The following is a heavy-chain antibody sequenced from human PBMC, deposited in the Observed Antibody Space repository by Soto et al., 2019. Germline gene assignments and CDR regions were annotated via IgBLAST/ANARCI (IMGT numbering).Heavy chain of an antibody. J-gene: IGHJ4*02. CDR3: AKSSGLDYRLFDY. CDR2: ILASGGGT. CDR1: GFTFSSYA. V-gene: IGHV3-23*01. Sequence: EVQLLESGGGLVQPGGSLRLSCAASGFTFSSYAMSWVRQAPGKGLEWVSTILASGGGTYYADSVKGRFSISRDHSKNTLYLQMNSLRAEDTDIYYCAKSSGLDYRLFDYWGQGALVSFSS. D-gene: IGHD4-17*01.